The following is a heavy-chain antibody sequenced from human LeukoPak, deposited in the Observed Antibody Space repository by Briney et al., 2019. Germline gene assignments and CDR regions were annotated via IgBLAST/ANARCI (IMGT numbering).Heavy chain of an antibody. J-gene: IGHJ6*03. D-gene: IGHD1-1*01. CDR1: GGSISSYY. Sequence: SETLSLTCTVSGGSISSYYWSWIRQPAGKGLEWIGRIYTSGSTNYNPSLKSRVTMSVDTSKNQFSLKLSSVTAADTAVYYCAREPGDTTGTTRGYYYYYMDVWGKGTTVTVSS. CDR3: AREPGDTTGTTRGYYYYYMDV. V-gene: IGHV4-4*07. CDR2: IYTSGST.